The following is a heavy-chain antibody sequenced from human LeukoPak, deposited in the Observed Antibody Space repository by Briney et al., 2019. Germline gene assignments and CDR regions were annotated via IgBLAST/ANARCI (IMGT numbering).Heavy chain of an antibody. J-gene: IGHJ5*02. CDR2: MNPNSGNT. D-gene: IGHD3-22*01. V-gene: IGHV1-8*01. CDR1: GYTFTSYD. CDR3: ARGLFYYDSSGYYSWFDP. Sequence: AADQVPCKDSGYTFTSYDINWVRQATAQGVEWMGWMNPNSGNTGYAQKFQGRVTMTRNTSISTAYMELSSLRSEDTAVYYCARGLFYYDSSGYYSWFDPWGQGTLVTVSS.